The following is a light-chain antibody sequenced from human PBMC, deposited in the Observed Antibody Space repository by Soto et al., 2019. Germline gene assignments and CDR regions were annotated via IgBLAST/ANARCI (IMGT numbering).Light chain of an antibody. Sequence: EIVMTQSPGTLSVSPGERATLSCRASQNVFSNVAWYQQRPGQPPRLLISGASTRATGVSARFSASESGTDFTLTITSLQSEDFAVYYCQQYNLWPPITFGQGTRLEIK. J-gene: IGKJ5*01. CDR3: QQYNLWPPIT. CDR2: GAS. V-gene: IGKV3-15*01. CDR1: QNVFSN.